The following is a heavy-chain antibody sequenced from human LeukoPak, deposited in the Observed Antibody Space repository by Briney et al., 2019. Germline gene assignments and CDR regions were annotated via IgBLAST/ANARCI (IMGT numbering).Heavy chain of an antibody. CDR3: AKGRGSLKKGFDY. CDR1: GFTFDDYT. D-gene: IGHD1-26*01. V-gene: IGHV3-43*01. Sequence: GGSLRLSCAASGFTFDDYTMHWVRQAPGKGLEWVSLISWDGGSTYYADSVKGRFTISRDNSKNSLYLQMNSLRTEDTALYYCAKGRGSLKKGFDYWGQGTLVTVSS. CDR2: ISWDGGST. J-gene: IGHJ4*02.